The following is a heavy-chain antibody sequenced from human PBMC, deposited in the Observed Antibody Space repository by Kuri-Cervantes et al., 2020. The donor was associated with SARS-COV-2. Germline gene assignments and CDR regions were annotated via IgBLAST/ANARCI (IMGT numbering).Heavy chain of an antibody. CDR1: GGTFSSYA. D-gene: IGHD2-15*01. CDR3: ATNPVVVVGGWFDP. V-gene: IGHV1-69*13. J-gene: IGHJ5*02. CDR2: IIPIFGTA. Sequence: SVKVSCKASGGTFSSYAIGWVRQAPGQGLEWMGGIIPIFGTANYAQKFQGRVTITADESTSTAYMELSSLRSEDTAVYYCATNPVVVVGGWFDPWGQGTLVTVSS.